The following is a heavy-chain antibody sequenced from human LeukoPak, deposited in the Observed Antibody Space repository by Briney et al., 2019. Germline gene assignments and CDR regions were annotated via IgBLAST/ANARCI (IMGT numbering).Heavy chain of an antibody. CDR3: ARDRHDYYYGMDV. Sequence: GASVKVSCKASGYTFTSYYMHWVRQAPGQGLEWTRIINPSGGSTSYAQKFQGRVTMTRDTSTSTVYMELSSLRSEDTAVYYCARDRHDYYYGMDVWGQGTTVTVSS. J-gene: IGHJ6*02. CDR2: INPSGGST. V-gene: IGHV1-46*01. CDR1: GYTFTSYY.